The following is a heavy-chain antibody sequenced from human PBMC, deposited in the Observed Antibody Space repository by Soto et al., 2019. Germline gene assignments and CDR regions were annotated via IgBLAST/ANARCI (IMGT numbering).Heavy chain of an antibody. D-gene: IGHD2-2*01. J-gene: IGHJ4*02. V-gene: IGHV4-31*03. CDR3: ARVRGLSCRTVDY. Sequence: QVQLQESGPGLVKPSQTLSLTCTVSGGSISSGGYYWSWIRQHPGKGLEWIGYIYYSGSTYYNPYLKIRDTISVDTAMNQFSLKLSSVTAADTAVYYCARVRGLSCRTVDYWGQGTLVTVSS. CDR1: GGSISSGGYY. CDR2: IYYSGST.